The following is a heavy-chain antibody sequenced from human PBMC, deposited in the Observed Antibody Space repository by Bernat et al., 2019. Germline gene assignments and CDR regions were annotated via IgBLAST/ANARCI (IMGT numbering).Heavy chain of an antibody. Sequence: QVQLVESGGGVVQPGRSLRLSCAASGFTFSSYAMHWVRQAPGKGLEWVAVISYDGSNKYYADSVKGRFTISRDNSKNTLYLQMNSLRAEDTAVYYCARARVYYGSGSYFSGRPPPDYWGQGTLVTVSS. D-gene: IGHD3-10*01. J-gene: IGHJ4*02. CDR1: GFTFSSYA. CDR3: ARARVYYGSGSYFSGRPPPDY. CDR2: ISYDGSNK. V-gene: IGHV3-30-3*01.